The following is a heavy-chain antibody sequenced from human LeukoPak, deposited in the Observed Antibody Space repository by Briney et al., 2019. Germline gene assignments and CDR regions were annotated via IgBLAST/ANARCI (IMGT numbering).Heavy chain of an antibody. CDR3: AKDLGPSGELLDY. J-gene: IGHJ4*02. D-gene: IGHD2-15*01. CDR2: IGHTGGNT. CDR1: GFSFNNFA. V-gene: IGHV3-23*01. Sequence: GGSLRLSCAASGFSFNNFAMSWVRQAPGKGLEWVSGIGHTGGNTYYADPVKGRFTISRDNSKKILFLQLNSLRVEGTAIYYCAKDLGPSGELLDYWGQGTLVTVSS.